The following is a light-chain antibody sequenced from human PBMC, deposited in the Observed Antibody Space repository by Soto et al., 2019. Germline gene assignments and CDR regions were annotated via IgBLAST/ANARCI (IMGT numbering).Light chain of an antibody. Sequence: EIVMTQSPATLSVSPGERATLSCRASQSVSSDLAWYHQKPGQAPRLLIYGASTRATGIPARFSGSGSGTEFTLTISGLEPEDFAVYFCQHYGSSPPVTFGQGTRLEIK. J-gene: IGKJ5*01. V-gene: IGKV3-15*01. CDR2: GAS. CDR1: QSVSSD. CDR3: QHYGSSPPVT.